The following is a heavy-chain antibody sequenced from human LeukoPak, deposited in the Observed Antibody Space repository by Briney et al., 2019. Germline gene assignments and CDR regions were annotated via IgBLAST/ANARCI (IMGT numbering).Heavy chain of an antibody. Sequence: PSETLSLTCAVYGGSFSGYYWSWIRQPPGKGLEWIGEINHSGSTNYNPSLKSRVTISVDTSKNQFSLKLSFVTAADTAVYYCASQSIAVSYYYYGMDVWGQGTTVTVSS. D-gene: IGHD6-19*01. CDR2: INHSGST. J-gene: IGHJ6*02. CDR3: ASQSIAVSYYYYGMDV. V-gene: IGHV4-34*01. CDR1: GGSFSGYY.